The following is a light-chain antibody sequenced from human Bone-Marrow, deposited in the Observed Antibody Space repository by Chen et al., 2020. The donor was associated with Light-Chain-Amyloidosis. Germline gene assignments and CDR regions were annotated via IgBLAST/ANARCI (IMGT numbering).Light chain of an antibody. Sequence: SYELTQPPSVSVSPGQTARITCSGDDLPTKYAYWYQQNPGQAPVLVLHRDTERPSGISERFSGSGSGTTATLTISGVQAEDEADYHCQSADSSGTYEVIFGGGTKLTVL. CDR3: QSADSSGTYEVI. J-gene: IGLJ2*01. CDR1: DLPTKY. CDR2: RDT. V-gene: IGLV3-25*03.